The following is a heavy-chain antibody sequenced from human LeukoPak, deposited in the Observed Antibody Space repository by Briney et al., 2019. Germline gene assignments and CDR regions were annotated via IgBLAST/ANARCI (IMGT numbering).Heavy chain of an antibody. CDR3: AKDSTGFYFDPNASYYFAS. V-gene: IGHV3-30*18. CDR1: GFSLTSSG. CDR2: MPYDGSDK. J-gene: IGHJ4*02. Sequence: GRSLRLSCEASGFSLTSSGVHWVRQAPGKGLEWVASMPYDGSDKYYKDSVKGRFTISRDTSKNTLYLQMDHLRTEDTAMYYCAKDSTGFYFDPNASYYFASWGQGTLVTVSS. D-gene: IGHD3-22*01.